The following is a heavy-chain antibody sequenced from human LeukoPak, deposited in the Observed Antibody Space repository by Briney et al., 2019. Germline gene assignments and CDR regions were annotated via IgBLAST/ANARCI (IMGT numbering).Heavy chain of an antibody. V-gene: IGHV4-39*01. J-gene: IGHJ3*02. Sequence: SETLSLTCTISGGSFSSSSYSWGWIRQPPGKGLEWIGSIYYSGSTYYNPSLKSRVTISVDTSKNQFSLKLSSVTAADTAVYYCARSDCSSTSCYAFDIWGQGTMVTVSS. CDR2: IYYSGST. D-gene: IGHD2-2*01. CDR3: ARSDCSSTSCYAFDI. CDR1: GGSFSSSSYS.